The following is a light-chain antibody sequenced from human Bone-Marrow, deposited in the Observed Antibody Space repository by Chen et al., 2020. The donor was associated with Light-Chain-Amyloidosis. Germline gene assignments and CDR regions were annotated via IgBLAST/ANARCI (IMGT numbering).Light chain of an antibody. CDR2: DGI. Sequence: QSALTHPASESGSPGQSITIPCTGTSSNVGDYSLVSWYQQHPGKAPKLILYDGIQRPSGVSSRFSGSMSGNTASLTISGLQTEDEADYFCYTYAGSATFVFGSATTVTVL. CDR1: SSNVGDYSL. J-gene: IGLJ1*01. V-gene: IGLV2-23*01. CDR3: YTYAGSATFV.